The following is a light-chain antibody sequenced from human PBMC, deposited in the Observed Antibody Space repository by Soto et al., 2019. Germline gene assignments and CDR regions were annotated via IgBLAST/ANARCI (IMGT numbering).Light chain of an antibody. J-gene: IGKJ4*01. CDR1: QGIRRE. CDR3: IQDYNYPRT. V-gene: IGKV1-6*01. CDR2: TAS. Sequence: ALQMTPSPSSLSASLGDRVTITCRARQGIRRELGWYQQELGNAPDRLIYTASTLQSGVPSRFSGSGSGTDFTLTIISRQPEDFATYYCIQDYNYPRTFGGGTKVDIK.